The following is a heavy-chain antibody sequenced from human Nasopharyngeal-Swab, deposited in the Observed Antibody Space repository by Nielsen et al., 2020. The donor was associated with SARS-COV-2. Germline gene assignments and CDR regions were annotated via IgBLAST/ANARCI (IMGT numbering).Heavy chain of an antibody. J-gene: IGHJ4*02. CDR1: GFTVSTYW. D-gene: IGHD5-12*01. Sequence: GESLKISCAAFGFTVSTYWMDWVRQAPGKGLVWVSRTNYDGTRTSYADSVKGRFTISRDNAKNSLYLQMNSLRAEDTAVYYCARGSVATMGTAASEDYWGQGTLVTVSS. CDR3: ARGSVATMGTAASEDY. V-gene: IGHV3-74*01. CDR2: TNYDGTRT.